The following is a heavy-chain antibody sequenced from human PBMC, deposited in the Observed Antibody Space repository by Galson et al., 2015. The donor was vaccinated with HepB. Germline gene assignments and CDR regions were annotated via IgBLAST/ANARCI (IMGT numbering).Heavy chain of an antibody. D-gene: IGHD6-25*01. J-gene: IGHJ6*02. V-gene: IGHV3-48*01. Sequence: SLRLSCAASGFSFSSHSMCWVRQAPGKGLEWVAYISAGSTGRYDGASVRGRFTISRDNAKNSVYLHMNNLRAEDTAVYYCARNPASYDYYNMDVWGRGTMVTVSS. CDR1: GFSFSSHS. CDR3: ARNPASYDYYNMDV. CDR2: ISAGSTGR.